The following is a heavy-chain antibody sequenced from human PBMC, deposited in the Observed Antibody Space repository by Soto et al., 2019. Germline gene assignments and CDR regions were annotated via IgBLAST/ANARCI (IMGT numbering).Heavy chain of an antibody. V-gene: IGHV3-23*01. CDR3: ARDPFTMGEADLDYAQPDH. CDR2: IRGSGGVT. Sequence: VQLLESGGGLVQPAGSLRLSCAASGFTFSSYAMNWVRQAPGKGLEWVSGIRGSGGVTSYAVSVRGRFTVSRDTSKNSLYVQMSGLRAEDTAVYYCARDPFTMGEADLDYAQPDHWCQGTLVTVSS. J-gene: IGHJ4*02. CDR1: GFTFSSYA. D-gene: IGHD3-10*01.